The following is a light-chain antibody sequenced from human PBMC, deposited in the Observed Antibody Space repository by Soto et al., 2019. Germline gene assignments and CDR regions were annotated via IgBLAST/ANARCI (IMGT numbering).Light chain of an antibody. CDR2: VNSDGSH. J-gene: IGLJ2*01. Sequence: QLVLTQSPSASASPGASVRLTCTLSSGHRSYAIAWHQQQPEKGPRYLMNVNSDGSHYKGDGIPDRFSGSSSGAERYLTISSLQSEDEADYYCQTWDTGTRVFGGGTKLTVL. CDR3: QTWDTGTRV. V-gene: IGLV4-69*01. CDR1: SGHRSYA.